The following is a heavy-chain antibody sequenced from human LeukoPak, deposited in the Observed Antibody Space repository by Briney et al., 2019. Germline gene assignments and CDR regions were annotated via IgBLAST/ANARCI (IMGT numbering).Heavy chain of an antibody. CDR1: GFTFDDYA. J-gene: IGHJ4*02. CDR2: ISWDGGST. V-gene: IGHV3-43D*03. Sequence: GGSLRLSCAASGFTFDDYAMHWVRQAPGKGLEWVSPISWDGGSTYYADSVKGRFTISRDNSKNSLYLQMNSLRAEDTALYYCAKDITKKTYYDILTGYYPGLNYFDYWGQGTLVTVSS. D-gene: IGHD3-9*01. CDR3: AKDITKKTYYDILTGYYPGLNYFDY.